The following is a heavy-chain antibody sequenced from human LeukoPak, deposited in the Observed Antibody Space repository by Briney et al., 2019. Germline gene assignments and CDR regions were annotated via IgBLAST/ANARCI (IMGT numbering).Heavy chain of an antibody. J-gene: IGHJ3*02. V-gene: IGHV4-39*07. CDR2: IYYSGST. Sequence: SETLSLTCTVSGGSISSSSYYWGWIRQPPGKGLEWIGSIYYSGSTYYNPSLKSRVTISVDTSKNQFSLKLSSVTAADTAVYYCARWTVVVVAATQGFDAFDIWGQGTMVTVSS. D-gene: IGHD2-15*01. CDR3: ARWTVVVVAATQGFDAFDI. CDR1: GGSISSSSYY.